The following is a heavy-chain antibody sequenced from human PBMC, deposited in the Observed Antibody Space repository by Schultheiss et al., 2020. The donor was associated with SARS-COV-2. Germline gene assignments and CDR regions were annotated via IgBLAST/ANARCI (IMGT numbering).Heavy chain of an antibody. J-gene: IGHJ4*02. D-gene: IGHD5-12*01. Sequence: ASVKVSCKASGYTFTGYYMHWVRQAPGQGLEWMGWISAYNGNTNYAQKLQGRVTMTTDTSTSTAYMELRSLRSDDTAVYYCARVDLGVYPANWGQGTLVTVSS. CDR3: ARVDLGVYPAN. CDR2: ISAYNGNT. V-gene: IGHV1-18*04. CDR1: GYTFTGYY.